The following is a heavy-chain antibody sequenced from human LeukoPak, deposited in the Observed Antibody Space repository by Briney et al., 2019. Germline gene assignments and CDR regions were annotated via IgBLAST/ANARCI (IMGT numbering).Heavy chain of an antibody. CDR3: ARDAVAGTKNFDY. D-gene: IGHD6-19*01. CDR2: IYHSGST. Sequence: KASVTLSLTCAVSGYSISSGYYWGWIRQPPGKGLEWIGSIYHSGSTYYNPSLESRVTISVDTSRNQFSLKLNSVTAADTAVYHCARDAVAGTKNFDYWGQGALVTVSS. CDR1: GYSISSGYY. J-gene: IGHJ4*02. V-gene: IGHV4-38-2*02.